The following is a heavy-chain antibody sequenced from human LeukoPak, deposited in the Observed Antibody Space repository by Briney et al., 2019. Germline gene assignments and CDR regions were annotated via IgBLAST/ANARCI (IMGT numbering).Heavy chain of an antibody. J-gene: IGHJ4*02. CDR3: AKAPYYDFWSGLDY. D-gene: IGHD3-3*01. Sequence: GGSLRLSCAGSGFTFSSYAMSWVRQAPGKGLEWVSAISGSGGSTYYADSVKGRFTISRDNSKNTLYLQMNSLRAEDTAVYYCAKAPYYDFWSGLDYWGQGTLVTVSS. CDR2: ISGSGGST. V-gene: IGHV3-23*01. CDR1: GFTFSSYA.